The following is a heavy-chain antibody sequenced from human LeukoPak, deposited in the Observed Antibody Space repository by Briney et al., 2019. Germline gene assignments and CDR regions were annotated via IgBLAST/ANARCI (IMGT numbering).Heavy chain of an antibody. CDR1: GFTVSSNS. CDR2: IYSGGNT. J-gene: IGHJ4*02. Sequence: PGGSLRLSCTVSGFTVSSNSWSWVRQAPGKGLEWVSFIYSGGNTHYSDSVKGRFTISRDNSKNTLYLQMNSLRAEDTAVYYCAKGQRFYGEYYFDYWGQGTLVTVSS. D-gene: IGHD4-17*01. V-gene: IGHV3-53*01. CDR3: AKGQRFYGEYYFDY.